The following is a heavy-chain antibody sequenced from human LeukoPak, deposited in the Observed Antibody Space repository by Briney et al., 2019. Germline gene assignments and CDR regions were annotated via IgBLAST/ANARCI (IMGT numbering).Heavy chain of an antibody. D-gene: IGHD6-13*01. CDR1: GGSISSYY. CDR2: IYTSGST. V-gene: IGHV4-4*09. CDR3: ARLGSSWSDFDY. J-gene: IGHJ4*02. Sequence: PSETLSLTCTVSGGSISSYYWSWIRQPPGKGLEWIGYIYTSGSTNYNPSLKSRVTISVDTSKNQFSLKLSSVTAADTAVYYCARLGSSWSDFDYWGQGTLVTVSS.